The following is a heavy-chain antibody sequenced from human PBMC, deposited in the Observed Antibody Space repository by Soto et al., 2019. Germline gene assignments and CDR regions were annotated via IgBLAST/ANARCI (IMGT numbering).Heavy chain of an antibody. V-gene: IGHV4-39*01. CDR1: GGSISSSSYY. CDR3: AIVQLWADY. J-gene: IGHJ4*02. CDR2: IYYSGST. D-gene: IGHD5-18*01. Sequence: QLQLQESGPGLVKPSETLSLTCTVSGGSISSSSYYWDWIRQPPGKGLEWIGSIYYSGSTYYNPSLKSRVTISVDTSKNQSSRKLSSVTAADTGVYYCAIVQLWADYWGQGTLGTGSS.